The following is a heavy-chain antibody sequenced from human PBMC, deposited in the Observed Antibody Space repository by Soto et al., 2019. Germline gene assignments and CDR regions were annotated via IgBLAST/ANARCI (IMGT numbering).Heavy chain of an antibody. Sequence: QVQLQESGPGLVKPSQTLSLTCTVSGGSISSGGYYWSWIRQPPGKGLEWIGYIYYSGSTYYNPSLKSRVTISVDTSKNQFSLKLSSVTAADTAVYYCARDMPYSGSYGEAFDIWGQGTMVTVSS. CDR3: ARDMPYSGSYGEAFDI. CDR1: GGSISSGGYY. V-gene: IGHV4-31*03. D-gene: IGHD1-26*01. J-gene: IGHJ3*02. CDR2: IYYSGST.